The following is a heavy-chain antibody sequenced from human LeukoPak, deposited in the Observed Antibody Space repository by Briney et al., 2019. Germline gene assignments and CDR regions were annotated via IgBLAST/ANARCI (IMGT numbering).Heavy chain of an antibody. CDR2: IWYDGSNK. D-gene: IGHD3-3*01. Sequence: GGSLRLSCAASGFTFSSYGMHWVRPAPGKGLAWVAVIWYDGSNKYYADSVKGRFTISRDNAKNTLYLQMNSLRAEDTAVYYCARGYYDVWSGPSGYFDYGGQGTLVTVSS. CDR1: GFTFSSYG. V-gene: IGHV3-33*01. CDR3: ARGYYDVWSGPSGYFDY. J-gene: IGHJ4*02.